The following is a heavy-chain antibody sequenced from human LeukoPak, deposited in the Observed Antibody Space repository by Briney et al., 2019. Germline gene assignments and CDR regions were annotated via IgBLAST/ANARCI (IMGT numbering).Heavy chain of an antibody. Sequence: SVKVSCKASGGTFSSYAISWVRQAPGQGLEWMGGIIPIFGTANYAQKFQGRVTITADESTSTAYMELSSLRSEDTAVYYCARETSGMWQPADHWGQGTLVTVSS. J-gene: IGHJ4*02. D-gene: IGHD1-14*01. CDR2: IIPIFGTA. CDR3: ARETSGMWQPADH. V-gene: IGHV1-69*01. CDR1: GGTFSSYA.